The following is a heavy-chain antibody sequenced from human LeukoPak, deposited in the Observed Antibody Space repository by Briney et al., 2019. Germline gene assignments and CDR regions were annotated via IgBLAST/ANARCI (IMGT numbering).Heavy chain of an antibody. CDR1: GFTFSSYA. D-gene: IGHD5-12*01. CDR2: ILYDGSNK. Sequence: PGGSLRLSCAASGFTFSSYAMHWVRQAPGKGLEWVAVILYDGSNKYYADSVKGRFTISRDNTQNTLFLQMNSLRAEDTAVYYCAKNRGFKYYYYYGMDVWGQGTTVTVSS. J-gene: IGHJ6*02. CDR3: AKNRGFKYYYYYGMDV. V-gene: IGHV3-30*18.